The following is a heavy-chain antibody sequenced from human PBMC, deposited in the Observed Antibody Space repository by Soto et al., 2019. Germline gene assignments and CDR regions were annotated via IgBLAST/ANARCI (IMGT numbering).Heavy chain of an antibody. V-gene: IGHV3-23*01. J-gene: IGHJ4*02. Sequence: EVQLSESGGGLVQPGGSLRLSCAASGFTFSNYDMSWVRQAPGKGLEWVSGISKNGGNKWYADTAKGRFTISRDNSQTTPFLQMISLRPDDTAVYYCAQRGGNDDWGGFDYWGPGTLVTVSS. CDR1: GFTFSNYD. D-gene: IGHD7-27*01. CDR2: ISKNGGNK. CDR3: AQRGGNDDWGGFDY.